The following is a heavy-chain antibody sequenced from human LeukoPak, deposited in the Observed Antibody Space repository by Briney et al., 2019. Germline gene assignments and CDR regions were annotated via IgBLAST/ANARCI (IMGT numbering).Heavy chain of an antibody. Sequence: PGGSLRLSCAASGFNFTNAWMRWVRQAPGKGMEWVGRIKSKTDGCTTDYAAPVKGRFTISRDDSKDTLFLHMHSLKTEDTAVYYCTAHLPYNYWGQGTLVTVSS. CDR3: TAHLPYNY. CDR2: IKSKTDGCTT. V-gene: IGHV3-15*01. D-gene: IGHD1-14*01. CDR1: GFNFTNAW. J-gene: IGHJ4*02.